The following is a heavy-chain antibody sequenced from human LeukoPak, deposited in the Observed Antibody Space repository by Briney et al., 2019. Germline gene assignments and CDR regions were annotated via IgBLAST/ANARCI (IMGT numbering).Heavy chain of an antibody. D-gene: IGHD3-22*01. CDR2: ISYDGSNK. CDR1: GFTFSSYG. Sequence: PGRSLRLSCAASGFTFSSYGMHWVRQAPGKGLEWVAVISYDGSNKYYADSVKGRFTISRDNSKNTLYLQMSSLRAEDTAVYYCAKDLRFPPYYYDSSGYYPNWFDPWGQGTLVTVSS. CDR3: AKDLRFPPYYYDSSGYYPNWFDP. V-gene: IGHV3-30*18. J-gene: IGHJ5*02.